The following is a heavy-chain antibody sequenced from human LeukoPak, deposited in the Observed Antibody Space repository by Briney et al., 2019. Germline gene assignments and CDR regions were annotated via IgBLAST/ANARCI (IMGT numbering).Heavy chain of an antibody. Sequence: SETLSLTCTVSGGSISSYYWSWIRQPPGKGLEWIGYIYTSGSTNYNPSLKSRVTISVDTFKNQFSLKLSSVTAADTAVYYCARHSASQLGRAYYYYYMDVWGKGTTVTVSS. V-gene: IGHV4-4*09. J-gene: IGHJ6*03. CDR3: ARHSASQLGRAYYYYYMDV. CDR2: IYTSGST. CDR1: GGSISSYY. D-gene: IGHD6-13*01.